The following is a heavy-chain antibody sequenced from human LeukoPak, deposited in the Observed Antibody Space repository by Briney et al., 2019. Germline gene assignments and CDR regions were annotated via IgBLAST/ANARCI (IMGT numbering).Heavy chain of an antibody. D-gene: IGHD2-8*02. V-gene: IGHV4-4*07. Sequence: PSETLSLTCTVSGGSIGSYYWSWIRQPAGKGLEWIGRIYTSGGTVYNPSLKSRVTMSVDTSKNQFSLKLSSVTAADTAVYFCARYYCPGGLCTHFDYWGQGTLITVSS. CDR1: GGSIGSYY. J-gene: IGHJ4*02. CDR3: ARYYCPGGLCTHFDY. CDR2: IYTSGGT.